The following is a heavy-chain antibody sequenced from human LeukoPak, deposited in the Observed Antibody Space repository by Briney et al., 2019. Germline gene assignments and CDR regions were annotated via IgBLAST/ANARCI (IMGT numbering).Heavy chain of an antibody. CDR2: INHSGST. Sequence: SETLSLTCAVYGGSFSGYYWSWIRQPPGKGLEWIGEINHSGSTNYNPSLKSRVTISVDTSKNQFSLKLSSVTAADTAVYYCARDRVDIVARGPYYYGMDVWGQGTTVTVSS. V-gene: IGHV4-34*01. CDR3: ARDRVDIVARGPYYYGMDV. CDR1: GGSFSGYY. D-gene: IGHD5-12*01. J-gene: IGHJ6*02.